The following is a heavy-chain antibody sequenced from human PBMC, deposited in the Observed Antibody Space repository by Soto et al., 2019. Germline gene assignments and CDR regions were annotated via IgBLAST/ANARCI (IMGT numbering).Heavy chain of an antibody. Sequence: ASVKVSCKASGYTFTSYDINCVRQATGQGLEWMGWMNPNSGNTGYAQKFQGRVTMTRNTSISTAYMELSRLRSEDTAVYYCARECVAGTYDAFDIWGQGTMVTVSS. CDR3: ARECVAGTYDAFDI. CDR2: MNPNSGNT. CDR1: GYTFTSYD. D-gene: IGHD6-19*01. V-gene: IGHV1-8*01. J-gene: IGHJ3*02.